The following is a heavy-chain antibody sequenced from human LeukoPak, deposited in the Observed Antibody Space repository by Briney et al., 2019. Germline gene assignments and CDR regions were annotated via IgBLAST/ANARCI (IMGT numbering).Heavy chain of an antibody. CDR3: ARDEGTVAGY. V-gene: IGHV4-4*07. J-gene: IGHJ4*02. Sequence: SETLSLTCTVSGGSMSSYYWSWIRQPAGKGLEWIGRIYTGGSTNYNPSLKSRVTMSEDTSKNQFTLKLSSVIAADTAVYYCARDEGTVAGYWGQGTLVTVSS. CDR1: GGSMSSYY. CDR2: IYTGGST. D-gene: IGHD2-15*01.